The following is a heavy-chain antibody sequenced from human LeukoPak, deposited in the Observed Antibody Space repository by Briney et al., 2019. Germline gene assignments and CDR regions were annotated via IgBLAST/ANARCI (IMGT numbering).Heavy chain of an antibody. CDR2: INPNSGGT. Sequence: ASVKVSCKASGYTFTGYYMHWVRQAPGQGLEWMGWINPNSGGTNYAQKFQGRVTMTRDTSISTAYMELSRLRSDDTAVYYCARGKVGATQPGSCWGQGTLVTVSS. CDR1: GYTFTGYY. V-gene: IGHV1-2*02. J-gene: IGHJ4*02. CDR3: ARGKVGATQPGSC. D-gene: IGHD1-26*01.